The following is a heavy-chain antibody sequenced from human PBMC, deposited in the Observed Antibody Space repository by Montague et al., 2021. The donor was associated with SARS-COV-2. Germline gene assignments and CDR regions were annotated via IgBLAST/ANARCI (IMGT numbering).Heavy chain of an antibody. CDR1: GFSLSTSGMC. CDR2: XDWDDDK. V-gene: IGHV2-70*01. J-gene: IGHJ4*02. Sequence: PALVKPTQTLTLTCTFSGFSLSTSGMCVSWIRQPPGKALEWLALXDWDDDKYYSTSLKTRLTISKDTSKNQVVLTVTNMDPVDTATYYCARIRDYDILTGSYSGFDYWGQGTLVTVSS. CDR3: ARIRDYDILTGSYSGFDY. D-gene: IGHD3-9*01.